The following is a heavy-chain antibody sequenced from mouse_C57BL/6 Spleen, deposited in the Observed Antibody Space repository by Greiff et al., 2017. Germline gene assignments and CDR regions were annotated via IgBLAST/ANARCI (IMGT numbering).Heavy chain of an antibody. D-gene: IGHD2-1*01. CDR1: GYAFSSYW. CDR2: IYPGDGDT. Sequence: VKLMESGAELVKPGASVKISCKASGYAFSSYWMNWVKQRPGKGLEWIGQIYPGDGDTNYNGKFKGKATLTADKSSSTAYMQLSSLTSEDSAVYFCARGGAIYYGNSFAMDYWGQGTSVTVSS. CDR3: ARGGAIYYGNSFAMDY. V-gene: IGHV1-80*01. J-gene: IGHJ4*01.